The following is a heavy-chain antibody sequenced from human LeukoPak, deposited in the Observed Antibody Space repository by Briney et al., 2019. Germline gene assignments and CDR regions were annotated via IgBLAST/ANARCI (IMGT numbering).Heavy chain of an antibody. CDR2: ISAYNTNT. CDR3: ARVVLDHYYDSSGYLGTLDY. Sequence: ASVKVSCKASGYAFTNYGITWVRQAPGQGLEWMGWISAYNTNTNYAQKLQGRVTMTTDTSTSTAYIELRGLRSDDTAVYYCARVVLDHYYDSSGYLGTLDYWGQGTLVTVSS. J-gene: IGHJ4*02. CDR1: GYAFTNYG. V-gene: IGHV1-18*01. D-gene: IGHD3-22*01.